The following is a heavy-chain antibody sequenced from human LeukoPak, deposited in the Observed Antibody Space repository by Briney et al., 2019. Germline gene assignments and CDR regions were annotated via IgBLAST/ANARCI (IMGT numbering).Heavy chain of an antibody. CDR2: ISSSSSYI. CDR1: GFTFSSYG. J-gene: IGHJ4*02. V-gene: IGHV3-21*01. CDR3: ARAYSSSWHLGY. D-gene: IGHD6-13*01. Sequence: GGSLRLSCAASGFTFSSYGMHWVRQAPGKGLEWVSSISSSSSYIYYADSVKGRFTISRDNAKNSLYLQMNSLRAEDTAVYYCARAYSSSWHLGYWGQGTLVTVSS.